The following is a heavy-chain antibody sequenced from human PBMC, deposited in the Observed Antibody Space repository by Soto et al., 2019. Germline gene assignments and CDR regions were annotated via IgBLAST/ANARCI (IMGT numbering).Heavy chain of an antibody. CDR1: GGSISSGDYY. Sequence: TSETLSLTCTVSGGSISSGDYYWSWIRQPPGKGLEWIGYIYYSGSTYYNPSLKSRVTISVDTSKNQFSLKLSSVTAADTAVYYCARGKYGGNAAFDAFDIWGQGTMVTVSS. V-gene: IGHV4-30-4*01. CDR2: IYYSGST. D-gene: IGHD2-15*01. CDR3: ARGKYGGNAAFDAFDI. J-gene: IGHJ3*02.